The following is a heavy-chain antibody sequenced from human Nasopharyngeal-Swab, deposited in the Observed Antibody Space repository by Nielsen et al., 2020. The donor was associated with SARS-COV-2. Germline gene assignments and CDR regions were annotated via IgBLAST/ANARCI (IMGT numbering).Heavy chain of an antibody. CDR3: VSERFVDWLPFDT. D-gene: IGHD3/OR15-3a*01. V-gene: IGHV4-61*08. J-gene: IGHJ4*02. Sequence: SETLSLTCAVSGGSISSGDYSWSWIRQPPGKGLEWIGYIYYTGRTNHNPSLKSRVTMSKDTSKNQFSLRLSSVSAADAAVYYCVSERFVDWLPFDTWGQGTLVTVSS. CDR2: IYYTGRT. CDR1: GGSISSGDYS.